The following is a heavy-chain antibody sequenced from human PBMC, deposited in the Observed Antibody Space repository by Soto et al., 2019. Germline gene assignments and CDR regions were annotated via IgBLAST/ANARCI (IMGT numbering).Heavy chain of an antibody. Sequence: SAGSLRLSWGASGVTFSIYGMHWVRQSPGKGLQWVALISYEGSNTYYADSVRGRFTISRDNSKNTLYLQMNTLRPEDSGLYYCARVTPGNNLYYFSGLDFWGQGTSVTVSS. J-gene: IGHJ6*02. D-gene: IGHD1-1*01. V-gene: IGHV3-30*19. CDR1: GVTFSIYG. CDR3: ARVTPGNNLYYFSGLDF. CDR2: ISYEGSNT.